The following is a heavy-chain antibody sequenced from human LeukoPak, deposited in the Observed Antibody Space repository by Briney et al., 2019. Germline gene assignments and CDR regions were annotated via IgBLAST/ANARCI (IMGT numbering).Heavy chain of an antibody. D-gene: IGHD3-22*01. Sequence: GASVKVSCKASGATFSSYAVSWVRLTPGQGLEWLGGIIPVFGTTTYAQKFQAKVTMTADKSTNTAYLEISSLTSDDTAVYYCARCSPGDSSNFYAVLQYWGQGTQVTVST. CDR1: GATFSSYA. CDR2: IIPVFGTT. CDR3: ARCSPGDSSNFYAVLQY. V-gene: IGHV1-69*06. J-gene: IGHJ4*02.